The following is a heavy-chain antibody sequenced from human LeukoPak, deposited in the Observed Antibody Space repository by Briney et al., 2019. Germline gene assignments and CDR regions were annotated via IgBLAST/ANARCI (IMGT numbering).Heavy chain of an antibody. CDR1: GFTFSDYY. Sequence: PGGSLRLSCAASGFTFSDYYMSWIRQAPGKGLEWVSYIGSSGSTIYYADSVKGRSTISRDNAKNSLYLQMNSLRAEDTAVYYCANLIVGATNSFDYWGQGTLVTVSS. D-gene: IGHD1-26*01. CDR2: IGSSGSTI. J-gene: IGHJ4*02. V-gene: IGHV3-11*01. CDR3: ANLIVGATNSFDY.